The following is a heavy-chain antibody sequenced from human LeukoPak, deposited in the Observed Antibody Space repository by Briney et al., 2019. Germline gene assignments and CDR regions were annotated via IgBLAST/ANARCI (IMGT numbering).Heavy chain of an antibody. CDR3: ARVGDFWSGFYLDY. V-gene: IGHV1-2*02. CDR1: GYTFTGYY. J-gene: IGHJ4*02. CDR2: INPNSGGT. Sequence: VASVKVSCKASGYTFTGYYMHWVRQAPGQGLEWMGWINPNSGGTNYAQKFQGRVTMTRDTSISTAYMELSRLRSDDTAVYYCARVGDFWSGFYLDYWGQGTLVTVSS. D-gene: IGHD3-3*01.